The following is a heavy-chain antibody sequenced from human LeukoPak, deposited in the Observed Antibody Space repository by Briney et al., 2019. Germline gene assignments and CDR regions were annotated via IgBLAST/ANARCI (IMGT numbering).Heavy chain of an antibody. CDR3: ASARWLLSPFDN. CDR1: GDSISRYY. J-gene: IGHJ4*02. CDR2: ISSTGGT. D-gene: IGHD2-21*02. Sequence: PSETLSLTCTVSGDSISRYYWIWIRQSPGKGLEWIGYISSTGGTNYNPSLKNRVAMSLDSSKNQFSLGLRPLTAADTAVYYCASARWLLSPFDNWGQGTLVTVSS. V-gene: IGHV4-4*08.